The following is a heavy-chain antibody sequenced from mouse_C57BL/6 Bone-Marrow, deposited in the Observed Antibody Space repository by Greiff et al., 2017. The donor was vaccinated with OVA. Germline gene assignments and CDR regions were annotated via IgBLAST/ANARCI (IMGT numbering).Heavy chain of an antibody. J-gene: IGHJ2*01. V-gene: IGHV14-4*01. D-gene: IGHD1-1*02. CDR1: GFNIKDDY. CDR3: TTLGGWYFDY. Sequence: EVQLQQSGAELVRPGASVKLSCTASGFNIKDDYMHWVKQRPEQGLEWIGWIDPENGDTEYASKFQGKATITADTSSNTAYLQLSSLTSEDTAVYYCTTLGGWYFDYWGQGTTLTVSS. CDR2: IDPENGDT.